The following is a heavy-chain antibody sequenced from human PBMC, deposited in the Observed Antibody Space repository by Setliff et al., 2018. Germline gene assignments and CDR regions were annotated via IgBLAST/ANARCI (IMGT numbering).Heavy chain of an antibody. V-gene: IGHV2-70*11. Sequence: SGPTLVNPTQTLTLTCTFSGFSLTTSGTCVTWFRQPPGKALEWLARIDWDGDKYYNTSLRTRLTLSKDTSKNQVFLTMTNMDPVDTATYYCARSRYELPHYYLDCWGQRILVTVAS. CDR3: ARSRYELPHYYLDC. J-gene: IGHJ4*02. CDR2: IDWDGDK. CDR1: GFSLTTSGTC. D-gene: IGHD1-7*01.